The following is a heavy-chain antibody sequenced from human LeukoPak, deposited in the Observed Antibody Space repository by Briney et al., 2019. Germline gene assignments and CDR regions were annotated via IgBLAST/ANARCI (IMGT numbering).Heavy chain of an antibody. Sequence: GESLKISCKGSGYSFTSYWIGWVRQMPGRGLEWMGIIYPGDSDTRYSPSFQGQVTISADKSISTAYLQWSSLKASDTAMYYCARRMYVDIVATISDAFDIWGQGTMVTVSS. CDR1: GYSFTSYW. D-gene: IGHD5-12*01. V-gene: IGHV5-51*01. CDR2: IYPGDSDT. CDR3: ARRMYVDIVATISDAFDI. J-gene: IGHJ3*02.